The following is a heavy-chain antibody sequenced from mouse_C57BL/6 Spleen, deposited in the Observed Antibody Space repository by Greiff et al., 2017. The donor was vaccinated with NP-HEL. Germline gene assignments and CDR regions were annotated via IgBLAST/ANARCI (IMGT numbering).Heavy chain of an antibody. CDR2: INPNNGGT. CDR3: ASRSYSNYLSWFAY. V-gene: IGHV1-26*01. CDR1: GYTFTDYY. Sequence: EVQLQQSGPELVKPGASVKISCKASGYTFTDYYMNWVKQSHGKSLEWIGDINPNNGGTSYNQKFKGKATLTVDKSSSTAYMELRSLTSEDSAVYYCASRSYSNYLSWFAYWGQGTLVTVSA. J-gene: IGHJ3*01. D-gene: IGHD2-5*01.